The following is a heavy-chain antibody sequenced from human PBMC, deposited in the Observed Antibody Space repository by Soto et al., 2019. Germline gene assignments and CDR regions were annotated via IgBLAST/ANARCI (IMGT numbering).Heavy chain of an antibody. D-gene: IGHD4-17*01. Sequence: EVQLVESGGGLVKPGGSLRLSCAASGFTFSAYTMNWVRQAPGKGLEWISSLDPSSTYIYYADSVKGRFTLSRDNAKNSYFLQLINLRADYTAIYYCMRGSYGDYDSWGQGTLVTVST. V-gene: IGHV3-21*02. J-gene: IGHJ5*01. CDR2: LDPSSTYI. CDR1: GFTFSAYT. CDR3: MRGSYGDYDS.